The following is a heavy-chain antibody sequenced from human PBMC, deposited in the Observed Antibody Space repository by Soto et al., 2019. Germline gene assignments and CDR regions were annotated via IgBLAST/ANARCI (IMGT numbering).Heavy chain of an antibody. CDR3: ARVEEYSYGQYYYYGMDV. V-gene: IGHV1-69*01. Sequence: QVPLVQSGAEVKKPGSSVKVSCKASGGTFSSYAISWVRQAPGQGLEWMGGIIPIFGTANYAQKFQGRVTITADESTSTAYMELSSLRSEDTAVYYCARVEEYSYGQYYYYGMDVWGQGTTVTVSS. CDR1: GGTFSSYA. J-gene: IGHJ6*02. CDR2: IIPIFGTA. D-gene: IGHD5-18*01.